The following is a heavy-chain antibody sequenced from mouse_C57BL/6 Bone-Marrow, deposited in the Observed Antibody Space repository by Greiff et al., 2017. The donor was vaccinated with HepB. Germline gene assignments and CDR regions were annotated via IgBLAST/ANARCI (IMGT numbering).Heavy chain of an antibody. D-gene: IGHD1-1*01. Sequence: EVQLVESGEGLVKPGGSLKLSCAASGFTFSSYAMSWVRQTPEKRLEWVAYISSGGDYIYYADTVKGRFTISRDNARNTLYLQMSSLKSEDTAMYYCTRDTVTTVYWYFDVWGTGTTVTVSS. CDR1: GFTFSSYA. V-gene: IGHV5-9-1*02. CDR3: TRDTVTTVYWYFDV. CDR2: ISSGGDYI. J-gene: IGHJ1*03.